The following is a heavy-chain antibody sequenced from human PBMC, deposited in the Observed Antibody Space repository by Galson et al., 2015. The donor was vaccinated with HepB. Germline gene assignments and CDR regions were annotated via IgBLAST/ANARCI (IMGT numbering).Heavy chain of an antibody. CDR1: GFTFSSYS. D-gene: IGHD3-3*01. Sequence: SLRLSCAASGFTFSSYSMNWVRQAPGKGLEWVSYISSSSSTIYYADSVKGRFTISRDDAKNSLYLQMNSLRAEDTAVYYCARGWRAPGDYWGQGTLVTVSS. CDR3: ARGWRAPGDY. CDR2: ISSSSSTI. V-gene: IGHV3-48*01. J-gene: IGHJ4*02.